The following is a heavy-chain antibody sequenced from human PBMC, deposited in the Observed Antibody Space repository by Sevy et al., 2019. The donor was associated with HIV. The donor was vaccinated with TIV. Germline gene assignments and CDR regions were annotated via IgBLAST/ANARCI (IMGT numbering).Heavy chain of an antibody. J-gene: IGHJ6*02. CDR3: ATHPDFLYPQFGMDV. V-gene: IGHV3-23*01. Sequence: GESLKISCAASGFTFSSCAMSWVRQAPGKGLEWVSAISGSGGSAYSADSVKGRFTISRDNSKKMLYLQMNSLRADDTAVYYCATHPDFLYPQFGMDVWGQGTTVTVSS. D-gene: IGHD2-8*01. CDR2: ISGSGGSA. CDR1: GFTFSSCA.